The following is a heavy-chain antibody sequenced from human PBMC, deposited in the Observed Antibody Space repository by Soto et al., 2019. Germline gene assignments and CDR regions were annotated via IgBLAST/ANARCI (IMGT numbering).Heavy chain of an antibody. CDR3: ARDPLWGTAMVLWYFDL. V-gene: IGHV3-30-3*01. CDR1: GFTFNSYA. CDR2: ISYDGSNK. Sequence: QVQLVESGGGVAQPGRSLRLSCAASGFTFNSYAMHWVRQAPGKGLEWVAIISYDGSNKYYADSVKGRFTISRDNSKNTLYMTMNSLRAEDTAVYYCARDPLWGTAMVLWYFDLWGRGTLVTVSS. J-gene: IGHJ2*01. D-gene: IGHD5-18*01.